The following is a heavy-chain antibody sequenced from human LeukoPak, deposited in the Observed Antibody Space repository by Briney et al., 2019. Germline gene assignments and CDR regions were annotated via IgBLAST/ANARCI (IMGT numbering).Heavy chain of an antibody. Sequence: GGSLRLSCAASGFTFSSYSMNWVRQAPGKGLEWVSSISSSSSYIYYADSVKGRFTISRDNAKNSLYLQMNSLRAEDTAVYYCAREVPPYYYGMDVWGQGTTVTVSS. CDR3: AREVPPYYYGMDV. CDR2: ISSSSSYI. CDR1: GFTFSSYS. J-gene: IGHJ6*02. V-gene: IGHV3-21*01.